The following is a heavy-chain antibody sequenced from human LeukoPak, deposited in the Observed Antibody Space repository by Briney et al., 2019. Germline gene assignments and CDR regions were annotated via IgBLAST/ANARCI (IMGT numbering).Heavy chain of an antibody. Sequence: VASVKVTCKASGGTFSGYAISWVRQAPGQGLEWMGGIIPIFGTANYAQKFQGRVTITTDESTSTAYMELSSLRSEDTAVYYCARVHYYDSSGCTDSGYYYYYMDVWGKGTTVTVSS. J-gene: IGHJ6*03. V-gene: IGHV1-69*05. D-gene: IGHD3-22*01. CDR3: ARVHYYDSSGCTDSGYYYYYMDV. CDR1: GGTFSGYA. CDR2: IIPIFGTA.